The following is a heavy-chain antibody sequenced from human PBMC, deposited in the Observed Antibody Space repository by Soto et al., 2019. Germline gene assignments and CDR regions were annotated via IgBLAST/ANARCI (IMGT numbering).Heavy chain of an antibody. CDR3: ARDCVFPEHYYYYGMDV. CDR1: GFTFSSYA. J-gene: IGHJ6*02. CDR2: ISYDGSNK. V-gene: IGHV3-30-3*01. D-gene: IGHD1-26*01. Sequence: GGSLRLSCAASGFTFSSYAMHWVRQAPGKGLEWVAVISYDGSNKYYADSVKGRFTISRDNSKNTLYLQMNSLRAEDTAVYYCARDCVFPEHYYYYGMDVWGQGTTVTVSS.